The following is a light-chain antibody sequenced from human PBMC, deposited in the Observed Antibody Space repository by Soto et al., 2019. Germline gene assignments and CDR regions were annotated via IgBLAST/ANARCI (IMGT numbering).Light chain of an antibody. CDR2: GVS. CDR1: SSDIGGHKF. Sequence: QSVLTQPASVSESLGQSITISCSGTSSDIGGHKFVSWYQRLPGKTPKVLIYGVSNRPSCISNRFSGSKSGNTASLTISGLQAEDEADYYCSSYTFSNTWVFGGGTKLTVL. V-gene: IGLV2-14*01. J-gene: IGLJ3*02. CDR3: SSYTFSNTWV.